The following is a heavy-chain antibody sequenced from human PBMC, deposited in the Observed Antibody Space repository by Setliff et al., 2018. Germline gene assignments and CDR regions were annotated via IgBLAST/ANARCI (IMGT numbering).Heavy chain of an antibody. CDR1: GYSLSNYV. J-gene: IGHJ4*01. D-gene: IGHD4-17*01. Sequence: ASVKVSCKASGYSLSNYVMNWVRQAPGQGLEWMGWINTKTGDPTYAQGYTGRFAFSLDTSDSATYLDISNLKAEDTATYYCARADHLVTTTFDYWGQGTRVTVS. CDR2: INTKTGDP. CDR3: ARADHLVTTTFDY. V-gene: IGHV7-4-1*02.